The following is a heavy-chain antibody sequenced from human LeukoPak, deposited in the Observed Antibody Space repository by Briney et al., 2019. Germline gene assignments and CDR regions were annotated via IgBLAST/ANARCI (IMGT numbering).Heavy chain of an antibody. D-gene: IGHD3-10*01. Sequence: GGSLRLSCAASGFTFSSYAMHWVRQAPGKGLEWVAVISYDGSNKYYADSVKGRFTISRDNSKNTLYLQMNSLRAEDTAVYYCARERSHWSGAFDIWGQGTMVTVSS. CDR1: GFTFSSYA. V-gene: IGHV3-30-3*01. CDR2: ISYDGSNK. CDR3: ARERSHWSGAFDI. J-gene: IGHJ3*02.